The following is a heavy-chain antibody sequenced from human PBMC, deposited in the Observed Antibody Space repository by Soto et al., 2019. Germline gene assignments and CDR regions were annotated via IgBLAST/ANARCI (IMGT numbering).Heavy chain of an antibody. CDR1: GFTFSRYG. D-gene: IGHD3-9*01. V-gene: IGHV3-30*18. CDR2: ISFDGSYK. J-gene: IGHJ2*01. Sequence: QVQLVESRGGVVQPGGSLRLSCAASGFTFSRYGMHWVRQAPGKGLEWVAVISFDGSYKYYADSVKGRFIISSDNSKNTLYLQMNSLRAEDTAVYYCAKGTSDILTGYQSYWYFDLWGRGTLVTVSS. CDR3: AKGTSDILTGYQSYWYFDL.